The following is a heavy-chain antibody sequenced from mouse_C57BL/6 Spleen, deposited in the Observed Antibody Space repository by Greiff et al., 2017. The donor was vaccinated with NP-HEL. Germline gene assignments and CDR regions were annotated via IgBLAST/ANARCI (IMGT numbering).Heavy chain of an antibody. Sequence: EVQLQQSGAELVKPGASVKLSCTASGFTITDYYMHWVKQRTEQGLEWIGRLDPEDGETTYAPKFQGKATITADTSSNTAYLQLSSLTSEDTAVYYCARSLYYYGSRDYFDYWGQGTTLTVSA. CDR3: ARSLYYYGSRDYFDY. CDR2: LDPEDGET. V-gene: IGHV14-2*01. D-gene: IGHD1-1*01. J-gene: IGHJ2*01. CDR1: GFTITDYY.